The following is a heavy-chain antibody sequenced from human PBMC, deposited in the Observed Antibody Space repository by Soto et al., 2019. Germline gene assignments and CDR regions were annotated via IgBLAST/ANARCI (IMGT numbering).Heavy chain of an antibody. CDR2: ITAYNGNT. Sequence: QVQLVQSGAEVKKPGASVKVSCKASGYTFTSYAISWVRQAPGQGLEWMGWITAYNGNTKYAQKPQGRVTRXTDTSTSTAYMELRSLGSEDTAVYFCASDSPPPREWGPGTLVTVSS. J-gene: IGHJ4*02. CDR3: ASDSPPPRE. CDR1: GYTFTSYA. V-gene: IGHV1-18*01.